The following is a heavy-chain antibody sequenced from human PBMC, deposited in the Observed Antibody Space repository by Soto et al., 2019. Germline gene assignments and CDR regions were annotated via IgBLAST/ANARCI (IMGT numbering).Heavy chain of an antibody. CDR2: IYYSGST. CDR3: ARGYYYDSSDFDY. Sequence: SETLSLTCTVSGGSISSYYWSWIRQPPGKGLEWIGYIYYSGSTNYNPSLKSRVTISVDTSKDQFSLKLSSVTAADTAVYYCARGYYYDSSDFDYWGQGTLVTVSS. D-gene: IGHD3-22*01. J-gene: IGHJ4*02. V-gene: IGHV4-59*01. CDR1: GGSISSYY.